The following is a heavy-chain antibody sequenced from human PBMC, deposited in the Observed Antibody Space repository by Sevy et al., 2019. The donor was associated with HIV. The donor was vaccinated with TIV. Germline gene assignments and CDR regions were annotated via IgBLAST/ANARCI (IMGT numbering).Heavy chain of an antibody. CDR3: ARGQRSSSWYEWGSGNWFDP. CDR2: INHSGST. V-gene: IGHV4-34*01. D-gene: IGHD6-13*01. Sequence: SETLSLTCAVYGGSFSGYYWSWIRQPPGKGLEWIGEINHSGSTNYNPSLKSRVTISVDTSKNQFSLKLGSVTAADTAVYYCARGQRSSSWYEWGSGNWFDPWGQGTLVTVSS. J-gene: IGHJ5*02. CDR1: GGSFSGYY.